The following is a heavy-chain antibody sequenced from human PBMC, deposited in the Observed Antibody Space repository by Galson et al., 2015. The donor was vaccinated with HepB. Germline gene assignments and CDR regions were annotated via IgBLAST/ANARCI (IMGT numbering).Heavy chain of an antibody. CDR2: FDPEDGET. CDR1: GYTLTELS. Sequence: SVKVSCKVSGYTLTELSMHWVRQAPGKGLEWMGGFDPEDGETIYAQKFQGRVTMTEDTSTDTAYMELSSLRSEDTAVYYCATADKPIYDSSGYPADAFDIWGQGTMVTVSS. V-gene: IGHV1-24*01. D-gene: IGHD3-22*01. CDR3: ATADKPIYDSSGYPADAFDI. J-gene: IGHJ3*02.